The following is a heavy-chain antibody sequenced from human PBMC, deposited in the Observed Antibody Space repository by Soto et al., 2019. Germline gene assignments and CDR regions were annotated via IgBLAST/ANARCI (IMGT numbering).Heavy chain of an antibody. CDR1: GFPFSTSA. Sequence: LRLSCAASGFPFSTSAMNWVRQAPGKGLEWVSIISGTSDAVHYAESVKGRFTNSRDNSRNTLYLQMNSLRAEDTAVYYCGKYSGSYPVYNGMNVWGQGTTVTVSS. CDR3: GKYSGSYPVYNGMNV. D-gene: IGHD1-26*01. CDR2: ISGTSDAV. V-gene: IGHV3-23*01. J-gene: IGHJ6*02.